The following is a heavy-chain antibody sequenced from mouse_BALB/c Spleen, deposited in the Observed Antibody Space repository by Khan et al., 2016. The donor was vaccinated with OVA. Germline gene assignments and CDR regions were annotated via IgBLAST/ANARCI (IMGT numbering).Heavy chain of an antibody. V-gene: IGHV2-6-7*01. J-gene: IGHJ4*01. CDR3: ARAYYGNYREAMDY. Sequence: VELVESGPSLVAPSQSLSITCTVSGFSLTGYGVSWVRQPPGKGLEWLGMIWGDGSTDYNSALKSRLSISKDNSKSQVFLKMNSLQTDDTAKYCCARAYYGNYREAMDYWGQGTSVTVSS. D-gene: IGHD2-10*01. CDR1: GFSLTGYG. CDR2: IWGDGST.